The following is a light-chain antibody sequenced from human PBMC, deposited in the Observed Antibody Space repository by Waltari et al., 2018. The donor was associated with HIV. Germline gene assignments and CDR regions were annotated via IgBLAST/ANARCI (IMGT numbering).Light chain of an antibody. Sequence: KVMTQSPATLSVSPGEGATLSCRASQSVSTNVAWYQQRPGQAPRLLIYGASTRATDIPARFSGSWSGTEFTLTISSLQSEDFAVYYCQQYNNWPPFTFGPGTKVEIK. CDR3: QQYNNWPPFT. J-gene: IGKJ3*01. CDR1: QSVSTN. CDR2: GAS. V-gene: IGKV3-15*01.